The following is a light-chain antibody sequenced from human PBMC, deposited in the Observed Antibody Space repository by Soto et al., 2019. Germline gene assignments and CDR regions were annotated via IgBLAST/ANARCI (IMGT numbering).Light chain of an antibody. CDR3: QQYNVYST. V-gene: IGKV4-1*01. CDR2: KAS. CDR1: QSVLYSSNNKNY. Sequence: DIVMTQSPHSLAVSLGDWATINCKSMQSVLYSSNNKNYLAWYQQKPGKAPKVLICKASNLESGVPSRFSGSGSETEFTLTISSMQPDDFATDDCQQYNVYSTFGGGTKVDI. J-gene: IGKJ4*01.